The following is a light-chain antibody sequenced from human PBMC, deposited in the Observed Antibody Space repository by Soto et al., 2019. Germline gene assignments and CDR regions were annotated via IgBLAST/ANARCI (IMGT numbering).Light chain of an antibody. CDR1: RSNIGRNF. CDR3: QSYDSSLSAVV. Sequence: QSVLTQSPSASGTPGQRVTISCSGSRSNIGRNFVYWYQQVPGTAPKLLVYGDINRPSGVPDRFSGSKSGTSASLAITGLQADDEADYYCQSYDSSLSAVVFGGGTKLTVL. J-gene: IGLJ2*01. V-gene: IGLV1-40*01. CDR2: GDI.